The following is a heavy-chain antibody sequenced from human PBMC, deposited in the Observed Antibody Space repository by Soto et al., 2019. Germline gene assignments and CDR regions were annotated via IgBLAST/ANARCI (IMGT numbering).Heavy chain of an antibody. Sequence: QVQLVQSGSEVKKPGASVKVSCKASGYTFTNYGMSWVRQAPGQGREWMGWISAYNGNTNHAQNCQGRVTMTTDTATNPAYMQLRSLRSDETVVYYLARCYFSVGSCYSCWHFDLWGRGAMVTVSS. CDR2: ISAYNGNT. J-gene: IGHJ2*01. CDR1: GYTFTNYG. CDR3: ARCYFSVGSCYSCWHFDL. D-gene: IGHD2-15*01. V-gene: IGHV1-18*01.